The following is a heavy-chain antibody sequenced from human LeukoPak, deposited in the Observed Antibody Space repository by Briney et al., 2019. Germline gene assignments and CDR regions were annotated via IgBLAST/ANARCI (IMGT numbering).Heavy chain of an antibody. D-gene: IGHD2-15*01. Sequence: KSGGSLRLSCAASGFTFSYAWMSWVRQAPGKGLEWVGRIKNKADDGTTDYAAPVKGRLTISRDDSKNTLDLQMDSLKTEDTAVYYCFRHLVVPGAGADYWGQGTLVTVSS. CDR1: GFTFSYAW. J-gene: IGHJ4*02. CDR3: FRHLVVPGAGADY. CDR2: IKNKADDGTT. V-gene: IGHV3-15*01.